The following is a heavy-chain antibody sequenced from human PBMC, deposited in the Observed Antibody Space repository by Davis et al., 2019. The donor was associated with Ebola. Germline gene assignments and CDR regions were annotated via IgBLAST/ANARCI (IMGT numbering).Heavy chain of an antibody. CDR2: IIPILGIA. CDR3: ARVLRYSYGMDV. CDR1: GYTFTSYV. D-gene: IGHD3-9*01. Sequence: SVKVSCKASGYTFTSYVISWVRQAPGQGLEWMGRIIPILGIANYAQKFQGRVTITEDKSTSTAYMELSSLRSEDTAVYYCARVLRYSYGMDVWGQGTTVTVSS. V-gene: IGHV1-69*04. J-gene: IGHJ6*02.